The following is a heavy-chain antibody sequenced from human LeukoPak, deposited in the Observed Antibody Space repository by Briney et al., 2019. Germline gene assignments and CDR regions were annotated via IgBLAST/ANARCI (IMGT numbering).Heavy chain of an antibody. V-gene: IGHV1-18*01. J-gene: IGHJ4*02. CDR3: AGDLDFWSGYLDY. D-gene: IGHD3-3*01. CDR2: INTYNGNT. Sequence: GASVKVSCKASDYTFSNYGISWVRQAPGQGPEWMGWINTYNGNTNYAQRLQGRVTMTIDTSTSTAYMELRRLRSDDTAMYYCAGDLDFWSGYLDYWGQGTLVTVSS. CDR1: DYTFSNYG.